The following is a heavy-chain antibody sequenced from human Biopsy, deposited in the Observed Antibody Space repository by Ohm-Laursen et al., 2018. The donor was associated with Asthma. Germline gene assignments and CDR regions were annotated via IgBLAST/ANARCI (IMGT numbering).Heavy chain of an antibody. CDR3: ARDKSRRYGCYQPSSDGIDV. CDR2: INWNSETI. D-gene: IGHD3-16*02. V-gene: IGHV3-9*01. CDR1: GFMFYDYA. Sequence: SLRLSCAASGFMFYDYAMHWVRQAPGKGLEWVSIINWNSETIDYADSVKGRFSISRDNAKNAVYLDMNSLRPEDTALYYCARDKSRRYGCYQPSSDGIDVWGQGTTVTVSS. J-gene: IGHJ6*02.